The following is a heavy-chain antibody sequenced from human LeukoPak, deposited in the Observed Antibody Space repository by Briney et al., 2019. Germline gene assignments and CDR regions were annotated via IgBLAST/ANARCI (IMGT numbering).Heavy chain of an antibody. Sequence: GGSLRLSCAASGFTFSSYGMHWVRQAPGKGLEWVAVISYDGSNKYYADSVKGRFTISRDNSKNTLHLQMNSLRAEDTAVYYCAKSGSGSYCLDYWGQGTLVTVSS. CDR1: GFTFSSYG. J-gene: IGHJ4*02. V-gene: IGHV3-30*18. CDR2: ISYDGSNK. D-gene: IGHD1-26*01. CDR3: AKSGSGSYCLDY.